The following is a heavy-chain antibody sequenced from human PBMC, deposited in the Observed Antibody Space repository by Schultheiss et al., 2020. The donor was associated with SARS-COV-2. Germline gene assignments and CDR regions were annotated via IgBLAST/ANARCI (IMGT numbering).Heavy chain of an antibody. J-gene: IGHJ3*02. CDR1: GGSFSGYY. Sequence: SETLSLTCAVYGGSFSGYYWSWIRQPPGKGLEWIGEINHSGSTNYNPSLKSRVTISVDTSKNQFSLKLSSVTAADTAVYYCARHMGVYSSGTGWAFDIWGQGTMVTVSS. D-gene: IGHD6-19*01. V-gene: IGHV4-34*01. CDR3: ARHMGVYSSGTGWAFDI. CDR2: INHSGST.